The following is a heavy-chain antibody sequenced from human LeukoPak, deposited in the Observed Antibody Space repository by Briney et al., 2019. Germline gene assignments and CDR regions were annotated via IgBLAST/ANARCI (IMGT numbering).Heavy chain of an antibody. J-gene: IGHJ6*03. Sequence: SETLSLTCTVSGYSISSGYYWGWIRQPPGKGLEWIGYIYYSGSTNYNPSLKSRVTISVDTSKNQFSLKLSSVTAADTAVYYCARGIAAATNLFYYYYYYMDVWGKGTTVTVSS. CDR3: ARGIAAATNLFYYYYYYMDV. CDR1: GYSISSGYY. V-gene: IGHV4-38-2*02. CDR2: IYYSGST. D-gene: IGHD6-13*01.